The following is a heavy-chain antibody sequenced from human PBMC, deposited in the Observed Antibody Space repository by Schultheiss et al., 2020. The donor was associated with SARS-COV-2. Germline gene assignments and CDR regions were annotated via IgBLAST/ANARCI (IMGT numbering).Heavy chain of an antibody. CDR3: ARDPGISDSSGYYFFRPCWYFDL. CDR2: IKCDGSEK. D-gene: IGHD3-22*01. J-gene: IGHJ2*01. CDR1: GFTFSSYA. V-gene: IGHV3-7*03. Sequence: GGSLRLSCAASGFTFSSYAMCWVRQAPGKGLEWVADIKCDGSEKYYVDSVKGRLTISRDNAKNSLYLQVNSLRAEDTAVYYCARDPGISDSSGYYFFRPCWYFDLWGRGTLVTVSS.